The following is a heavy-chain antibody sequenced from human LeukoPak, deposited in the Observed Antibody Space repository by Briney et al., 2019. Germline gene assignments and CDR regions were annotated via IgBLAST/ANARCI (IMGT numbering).Heavy chain of an antibody. CDR2: IHSGGST. J-gene: IGHJ5*02. Sequence: SETLSLTCTVSGVSISVYYWSWVRQPAGKGLEWIGRIHSGGSTDYNPSLKSRVTISVDTSKNQFSLKLSSVTAADTAVYYCARAGDSSSWSRANWFDPWGQGTLVTVSS. V-gene: IGHV4-4*07. CDR3: ARAGDSSSWSRANWFDP. D-gene: IGHD6-13*01. CDR1: GVSISVYY.